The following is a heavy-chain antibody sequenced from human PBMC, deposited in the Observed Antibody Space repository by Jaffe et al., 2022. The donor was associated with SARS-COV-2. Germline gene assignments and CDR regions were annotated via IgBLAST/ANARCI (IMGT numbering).Heavy chain of an antibody. Sequence: QVQLVQSGAEVKKPGASVKVSCKASGYTFSSYYMHWVRQAPGQGLEWMGRINPSGGSTNYAQKFQGRVIMTRDTSTSTVYMELSSLRSEDTVVYYCAREVGGHSSSINWFDPWGQGTLVTVSS. D-gene: IGHD6-13*01. CDR3: AREVGGHSSSINWFDP. CDR2: INPSGGST. V-gene: IGHV1-46*01. J-gene: IGHJ5*02. CDR1: GYTFSSYY.